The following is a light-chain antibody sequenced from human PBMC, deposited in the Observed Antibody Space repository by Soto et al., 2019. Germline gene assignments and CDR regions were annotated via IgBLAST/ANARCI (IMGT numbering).Light chain of an antibody. CDR2: SNN. V-gene: IGLV1-44*01. CDR3: AAWDDSLNGPYV. CDR1: SSNIGSNT. Sequence: QSVLAQPPSASGTPGQRVTISCSVSSSNIGSNTVNWYQQLPGTAPKLLIYSNNQRPSGVPDRFSGSKSGTSASLAISGLQSEDEADYYCAAWDDSLNGPYVFGTGTKVTV. J-gene: IGLJ1*01.